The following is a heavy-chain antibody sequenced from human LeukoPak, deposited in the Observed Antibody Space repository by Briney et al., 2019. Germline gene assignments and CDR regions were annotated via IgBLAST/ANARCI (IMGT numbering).Heavy chain of an antibody. CDR3: ARDFSVARAFDI. V-gene: IGHV1-18*01. CDR2: ISAYNGHT. J-gene: IGHJ3*02. CDR1: GYTFTSYG. Sequence: ASVKVSCKASGYTFTSYGISWVRQAPGQGLEWMGWISAYNGHTNYAQNLQGRVTMTTDTSTSTAYMELRSLRSDDTAVYYCARDFSVARAFDIWGQGTMVTVSS. D-gene: IGHD6-19*01.